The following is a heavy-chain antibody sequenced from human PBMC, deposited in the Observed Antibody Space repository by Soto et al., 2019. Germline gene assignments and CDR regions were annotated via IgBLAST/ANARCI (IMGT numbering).Heavy chain of an antibody. J-gene: IGHJ5*02. Sequence: SETLSLTCAVYGGSFSGYYWSWIRQPPGKGLEWIGEINHSGSTNYNPPLKSRVTISVDTSKNQFSLKLSSVTAADTAVYYCARGYNWFDPWGQGTLVTVSS. V-gene: IGHV4-34*01. CDR2: INHSGST. CDR1: GGSFSGYY. CDR3: ARGYNWFDP.